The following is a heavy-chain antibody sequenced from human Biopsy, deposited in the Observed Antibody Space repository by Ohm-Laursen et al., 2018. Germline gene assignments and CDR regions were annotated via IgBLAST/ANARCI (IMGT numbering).Heavy chain of an antibody. V-gene: IGHV1-24*01. J-gene: IGHJ4*02. CDR3: ALASFDY. Sequence: ASVKVSCKVSGYTLTALSMHWVRQAPGRGLEWMGGFAPENGKTIYAQKFQGRITMTWDTSTTTVYMELSSLRSEDTAVYYCALASFDYWGQGTLVTAPS. CDR2: FAPENGKT. CDR1: GYTLTALS.